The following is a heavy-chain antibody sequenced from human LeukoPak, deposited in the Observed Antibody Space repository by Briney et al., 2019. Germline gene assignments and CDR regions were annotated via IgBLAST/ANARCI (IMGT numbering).Heavy chain of an antibody. D-gene: IGHD2-2*01. V-gene: IGHV4-59*01. CDR2: IYYSGST. CDR1: GVSFSSYY. CDR3: ARRTIYWRSTSCRRDYYYYMYV. J-gene: IGHJ6*03. Sequence: SETLSLTCTVSGVSFSSYYWSWIRQPPGKGLEWIGYIYYSGSTNYNPSLKSRVTISVDTSKNQFSLKLSSVTAADTAGYYSARRTIYWRSTSCRRDYYYYMYVWGKGTSATVSS.